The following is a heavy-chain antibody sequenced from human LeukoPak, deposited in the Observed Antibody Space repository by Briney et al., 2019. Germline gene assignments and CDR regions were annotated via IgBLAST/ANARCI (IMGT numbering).Heavy chain of an antibody. Sequence: ASVKVSCKASGGTFSSYAISWVRQAPGQGLEWMGGIIPIFGTANYAQKFQGRVTITADESTSTAYMELSSLRSEDTAVYYCARGEASGSSGLGAFDIWGQGTMVTVSS. D-gene: IGHD3-22*01. CDR2: IIPIFGTA. J-gene: IGHJ3*02. CDR1: GGTFSSYA. V-gene: IGHV1-69*13. CDR3: ARGEASGSSGLGAFDI.